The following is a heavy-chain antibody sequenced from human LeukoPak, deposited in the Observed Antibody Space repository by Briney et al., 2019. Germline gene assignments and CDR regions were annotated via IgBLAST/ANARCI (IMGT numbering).Heavy chain of an antibody. Sequence: SETLSLTCAVLGGSLSSYSWSWIRHPPGKGLEWIGEINHSGTNYSPSLKSRVTMSVDTSKKQFSLKLTSVTAADTAVYYCARAADFVGVLAATGGFDPWGQGTLVTVSS. D-gene: IGHD2-2*01. CDR2: INHSGT. V-gene: IGHV4-34*01. CDR3: ARAADFVGVLAATGGFDP. CDR1: GGSLSSYS. J-gene: IGHJ5*02.